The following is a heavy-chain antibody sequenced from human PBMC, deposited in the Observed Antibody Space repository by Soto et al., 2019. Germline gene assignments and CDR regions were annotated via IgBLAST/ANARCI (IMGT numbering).Heavy chain of an antibody. Sequence: EVQLVESGGGLVKPGGSLRLSCAASGFTFSGYSLNWVRQAPGKGLEWVSSISSSSSYIYYGDSVKGRFTISRDNAKNSLYLQMNSLRAEDTAVYYCAKDQIAVHGVYYYGMDVWGQGTTVTVSS. D-gene: IGHD6-19*01. V-gene: IGHV3-21*01. CDR3: AKDQIAVHGVYYYGMDV. CDR2: ISSSSSYI. J-gene: IGHJ6*02. CDR1: GFTFSGYS.